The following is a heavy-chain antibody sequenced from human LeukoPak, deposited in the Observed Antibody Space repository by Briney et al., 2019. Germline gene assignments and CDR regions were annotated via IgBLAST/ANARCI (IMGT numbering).Heavy chain of an antibody. CDR1: GYTFTGYY. D-gene: IGHD3-22*01. CDR2: INPNSGGT. J-gene: IGHJ4*02. Sequence: GASVKVSCKASGYTFTGYYMHWVRQAPGQGLEWMGWINPNSGGTNYAQKFQGRVTMTRDTSISTAYMEPSRLRSDDTAVYYCARGYYYDSSGSSGAYYWGQGTLVTVSS. V-gene: IGHV1-2*02. CDR3: ARGYYYDSSGSSGAYY.